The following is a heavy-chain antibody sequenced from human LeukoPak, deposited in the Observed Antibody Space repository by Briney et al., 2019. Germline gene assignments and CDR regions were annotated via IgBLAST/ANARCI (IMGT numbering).Heavy chain of an antibody. CDR3: ARGPPAGWWFDY. J-gene: IGHJ4*02. V-gene: IGHV4-39*07. CDR2: IYYSGST. Sequence: PSETLSLTCTVSGGSISSSSYYWGWIRQPPGKGLEWIGSIYYSGSTYYNPSLKSRVTISADTSKNQFSLKLSSVTAADTAVYYCARGPPAGWWFDYWGQGTLVTVSS. D-gene: IGHD2-15*01. CDR1: GGSISSSSYY.